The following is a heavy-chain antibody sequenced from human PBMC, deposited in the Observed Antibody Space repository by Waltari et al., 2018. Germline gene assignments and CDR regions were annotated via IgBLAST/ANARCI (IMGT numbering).Heavy chain of an antibody. CDR2: AYHGGRS. V-gene: IGHV4-38-2*02. D-gene: IGHD3-10*01. CDR3: ARGTRVNLVRGAEWFDF. Sequence: QVQLQESGPGVMKPSETLSLTCQVSGFTVVSGYYWGWIRQSPGQGLEWIGSAYHGGRSCDNPSLGSRVSISLDRSENQVALEVRSLTAADTAVYYCARGTRVNLVRGAEWFDFWGPGMLVSVSS. J-gene: IGHJ5*01. CDR1: GFTVVSGYY.